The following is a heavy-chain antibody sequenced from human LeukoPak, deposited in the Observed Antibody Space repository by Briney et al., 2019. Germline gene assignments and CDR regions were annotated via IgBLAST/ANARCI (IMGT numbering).Heavy chain of an antibody. CDR1: GGSISSHY. D-gene: IGHD6-13*01. Sequence: SENLSLTCTVSGGSISSHYWSWIRQPPGKGLEWIGYIYYSGSTNYNPSLKSRVTISVDTSKNQFSLKLSSVTAADTAVYYCARDSYSSSWYNWFDPWGQGTLVTVSS. CDR2: IYYSGST. V-gene: IGHV4-59*11. CDR3: ARDSYSSSWYNWFDP. J-gene: IGHJ5*02.